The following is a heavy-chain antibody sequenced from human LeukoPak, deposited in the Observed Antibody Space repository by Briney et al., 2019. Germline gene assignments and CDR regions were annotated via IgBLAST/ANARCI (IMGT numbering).Heavy chain of an antibody. J-gene: IGHJ4*02. CDR1: GGSLTSGGYF. CDR3: ARPNHYDILTVGLYYFDY. V-gene: IGHV4-39*01. Sequence: SETLSLTCTVSGGSLTSGGYFWNWIRQPPGKGLEWIGSIYYSGSTYYNPSLKSRVTISVDTSKNQFSLKLSSVTAADTAVYYCARPNHYDILTVGLYYFDYWGQGTLVTVSS. CDR2: IYYSGST. D-gene: IGHD3-9*01.